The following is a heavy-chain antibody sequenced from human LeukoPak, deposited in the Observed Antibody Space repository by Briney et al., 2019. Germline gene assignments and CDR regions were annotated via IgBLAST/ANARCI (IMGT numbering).Heavy chain of an antibody. D-gene: IGHD3-22*01. V-gene: IGHV3-23*01. Sequence: PGRSLRLSCAASGFTFSSYAMSWVRQAPGKGLEWVSAISGGGGSTYYADSVKGRFTISRDNSKNTLYLQMNSLRAEDTAVYYCAKNLEKGKYYYDSSGYWGQGTLVTVSS. J-gene: IGHJ4*02. CDR2: ISGGGGST. CDR3: AKNLEKGKYYYDSSGY. CDR1: GFTFSSYA.